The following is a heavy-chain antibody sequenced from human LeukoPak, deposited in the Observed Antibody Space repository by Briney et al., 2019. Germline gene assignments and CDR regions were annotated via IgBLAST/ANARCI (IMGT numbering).Heavy chain of an antibody. Sequence: SQTLSLTCAISGDSVSSNSAAWNWIRKSPSRGLEWLGRTYYRSKWYNDYAVSVKSRITINPDTSKNQFSLQLNSVTPEDTAVYYCARNGYPRRLRAFDIWGQGTMVTVSS. V-gene: IGHV6-1*01. CDR2: TYYRSKWYN. CDR1: GDSVSSNSAA. J-gene: IGHJ3*02. CDR3: ARNGYPRRLRAFDI. D-gene: IGHD6-13*01.